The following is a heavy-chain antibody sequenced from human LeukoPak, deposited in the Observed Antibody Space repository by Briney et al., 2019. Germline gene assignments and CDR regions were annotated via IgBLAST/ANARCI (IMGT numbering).Heavy chain of an antibody. V-gene: IGHV4-59*12. Sequence: PSETLSLTCTVSGGSISTYYWSWIRQPPGKGLEWIGYIYYSGSAIYNPSLKSRVTMSVDTSKSQFSLTLSSVTAADTAVYYCARDRGEYFDYWGQGTLVTVSS. CDR2: IYYSGSA. CDR1: GGSISTYY. D-gene: IGHD3-16*01. J-gene: IGHJ4*02. CDR3: ARDRGEYFDY.